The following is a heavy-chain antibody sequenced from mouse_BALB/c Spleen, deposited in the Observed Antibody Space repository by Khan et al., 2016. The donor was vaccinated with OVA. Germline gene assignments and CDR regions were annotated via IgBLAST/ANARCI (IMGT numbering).Heavy chain of an antibody. CDR1: GYTFTNFG. V-gene: IGHV9-3-1*01. J-gene: IGHJ4*01. CDR2: INTSTGEP. D-gene: IGHD2-10*01. CDR3: ARPSYFSYTMAY. Sequence: QVQLKESGPELKKPGETVKISCKASGYTFTNFGMNWVKQAPGEGLEWMGWINTSTGEPTYADDFKGRFAFSLETSASTAYLQINNLTNEDTSTYYCARPSYFSYTMAYWGQGTSLTVAS.